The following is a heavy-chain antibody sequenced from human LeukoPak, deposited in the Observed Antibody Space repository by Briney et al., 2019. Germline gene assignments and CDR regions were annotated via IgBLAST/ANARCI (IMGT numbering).Heavy chain of an antibody. D-gene: IGHD3-3*01. Sequence: PSETLSPTCTVSGGSISSSSYYWGWIRQPPGKGLEWIGSIYYSGSTYYNPSLKSRVTISVDTSKNQFSLKLSSVTAADTAVYYCARHPFLGTIFGVVIDNAFDIWGQGTMVTVSS. CDR3: ARHPFLGTIFGVVIDNAFDI. V-gene: IGHV4-39*01. CDR1: GGSISSSSYY. J-gene: IGHJ3*02. CDR2: IYYSGST.